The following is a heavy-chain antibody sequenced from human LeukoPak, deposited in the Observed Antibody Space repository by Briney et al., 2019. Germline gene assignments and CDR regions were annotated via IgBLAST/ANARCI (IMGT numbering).Heavy chain of an antibody. J-gene: IGHJ4*02. CDR1: GFSVSSFG. Sequence: GGSLRLSCAVSGFSVSSFGMSWVRQAPGKGLEWISAISLNGETTWYADSVKGRFTISRDNSKNTLYLQLTSLRAEDTAVYFCARGFLGGTDQYFDSWGQGTLVTVSS. CDR3: ARGFLGGTDQYFDS. CDR2: ISLNGETT. V-gene: IGHV3-23*01. D-gene: IGHD6-19*01.